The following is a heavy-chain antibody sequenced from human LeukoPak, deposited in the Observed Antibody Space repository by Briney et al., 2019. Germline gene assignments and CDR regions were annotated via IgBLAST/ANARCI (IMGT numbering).Heavy chain of an antibody. CDR1: GFTFSSYA. CDR2: ISDSGGGT. CDR3: AKLPGRAADY. J-gene: IGHJ4*02. Sequence: GGSLRLSCAASGFTFSSYAMSWVRQAPGKGLEWVSGISDSGGGTYYADSVKGRFTISRDNSRNTLYLQMNSLRAEDTAVYYCAKLPGRAADYWGQGALVTVSS. V-gene: IGHV3-23*01.